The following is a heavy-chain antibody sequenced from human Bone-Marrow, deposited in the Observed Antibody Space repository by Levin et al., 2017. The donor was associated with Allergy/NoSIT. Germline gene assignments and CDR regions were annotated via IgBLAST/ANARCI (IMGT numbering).Heavy chain of an antibody. Sequence: GGSLRLSCEASGFSFNMYWMSWVRQAPGNGLEWVANIKQDGSDEDYVDAVRGRFTISRDNAKNSVHLQMTSLRVEDTAVYFCVRDMVRLIRHPFYFASWGQGTLVTVSS. V-gene: IGHV3-7*01. D-gene: IGHD4/OR15-4a*01. J-gene: IGHJ4*02. CDR1: GFSFNMYW. CDR3: VRDMVRLIRHPFYFAS. CDR2: IKQDGSDE.